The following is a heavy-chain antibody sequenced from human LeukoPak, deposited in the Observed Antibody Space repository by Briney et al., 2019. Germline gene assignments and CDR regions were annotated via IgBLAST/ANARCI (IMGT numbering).Heavy chain of an antibody. CDR3: AKAWDMTTVTTFDY. Sequence: GGSLRLSCEASGFTFSSYAMSWVRQAPGKGLEWVAVISYDGSNKYYADSVKGRFTISRDNSKNTLYLQMNSLRAEDTAVYYCAKAWDMTTVTTFDYWGQGTLATVSS. V-gene: IGHV3-30*18. CDR2: ISYDGSNK. J-gene: IGHJ4*02. CDR1: GFTFSSYA. D-gene: IGHD4-17*01.